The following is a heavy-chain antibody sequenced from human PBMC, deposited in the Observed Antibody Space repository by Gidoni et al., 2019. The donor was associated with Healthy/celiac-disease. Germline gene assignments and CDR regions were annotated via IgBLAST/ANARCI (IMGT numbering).Heavy chain of an antibody. Sequence: QVQLQESGPGLVQPSQTLSLTCTVSGGSISSGGYYWSWIRQHPGKGLEWIGYIYYSGSTYSNPSLKSRVTISVDTSKNQFSLKLSSVTAADTAVYYCARDNRLLWFGELFIWGQGTLVTVSS. V-gene: IGHV4-31*03. D-gene: IGHD3-10*01. CDR3: ARDNRLLWFGELFI. J-gene: IGHJ4*02. CDR1: GGSISSGGYY. CDR2: IYYSGST.